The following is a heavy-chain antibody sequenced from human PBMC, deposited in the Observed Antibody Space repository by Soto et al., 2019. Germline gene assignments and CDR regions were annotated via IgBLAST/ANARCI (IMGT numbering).Heavy chain of an antibody. J-gene: IGHJ4*02. CDR2: INPKSGGT. CDR3: AREVWSRGNFMTGKLFDY. D-gene: IGHD3-10*01. CDR1: GYSFTGYS. Sequence: QVQMVQSGAEVKKPGASVKVSCKTSGYSFTGYSVHWVRQAPGHGPEWMGWINPKSGGTKYAQKFQGMVATIMDTCISPVFMELSWVTSDDTAVYYWAREVWSRGNFMTGKLFDYWGQGSLVTVSS. V-gene: IGHV1-2*02.